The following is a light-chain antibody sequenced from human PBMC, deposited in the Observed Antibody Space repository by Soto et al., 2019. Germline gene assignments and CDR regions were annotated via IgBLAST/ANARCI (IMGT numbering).Light chain of an antibody. CDR2: GAS. J-gene: IGKJ1*01. CDR3: QQYGSSGT. V-gene: IGKV3-20*01. Sequence: EIVVSISAATVSVSPGERATLSCRASQRIRTNLAWFQHKPGQAPRLLIYGASNRATGIPDRFSGSGSGTDFTLTISRLEPEDFAVYYCQQYGSSGTFGQRTKVDIK. CDR1: QRIRTN.